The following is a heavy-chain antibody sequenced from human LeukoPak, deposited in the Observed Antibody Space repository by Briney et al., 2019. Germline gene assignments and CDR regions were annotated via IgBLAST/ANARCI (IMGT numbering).Heavy chain of an antibody. CDR1: GGTFSIYA. V-gene: IGHV1-69*13. CDR2: IIPIIGTG. CDR3: ARGLGYCIGPSGRCLVYYYGMDV. Sequence: ASVKVSCKASGGTFSIYAISWVRQAPGQGLEWMGGIIPIIGTGNYAQKFQGRVTITADESTSTAYMELSSLRSEDTAVYYRARGLGYCIGPSGRCLVYYYGMDVWGKGTTVTVSS. D-gene: IGHD2-15*01. J-gene: IGHJ6*04.